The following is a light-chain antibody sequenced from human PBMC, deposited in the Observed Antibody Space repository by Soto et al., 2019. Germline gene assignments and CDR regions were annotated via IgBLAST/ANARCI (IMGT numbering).Light chain of an antibody. CDR2: WAS. J-gene: IGKJ1*01. V-gene: IGKV4-1*01. CDR1: QSVLYTPNSKNY. Sequence: DIVLTQSPDSLAVSLGERATINCKSSQSVLYTPNSKNYLAWFQQKPGQPPKLLIYWASTRESGVPDRFSGSGSGTDFTLTINSLQAEDVAVYYCHQYATPPWTFGQGTKVEIK. CDR3: HQYATPPWT.